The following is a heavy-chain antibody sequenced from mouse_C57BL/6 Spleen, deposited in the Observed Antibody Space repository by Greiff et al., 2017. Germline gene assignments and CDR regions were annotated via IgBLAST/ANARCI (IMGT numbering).Heavy chain of an antibody. D-gene: IGHD2-4*01. CDR3: TREGIYYDYDGYFDV. V-gene: IGHV5-9-1*02. CDR1: GFTFSSYA. CDR2: ISSGGDYI. Sequence: EVMLMESGEGLVKPGGSLKLSCAASGFTFSSYAMSWVRQTPEKRLEWVAYISSGGDYIYYADTVKGRFTISSYNARNTLYLKMSSLKSEDTGMDYCTREGIYYDYDGYFDVWGTGTTVTVSS. J-gene: IGHJ1*03.